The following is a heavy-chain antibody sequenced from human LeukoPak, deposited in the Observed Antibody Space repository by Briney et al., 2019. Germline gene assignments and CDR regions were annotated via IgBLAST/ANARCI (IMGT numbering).Heavy chain of an antibody. CDR2: IYYSGST. CDR1: GGSISSYY. CDR3: ARGERLSQLLLDY. V-gene: IGHV4-59*01. J-gene: IGHJ4*02. Sequence: PETLSLTCTVSGGSISSYYWSWIRQPPGKGLEWIGYIYYSGSTNYNPSLKSRVTISVDTSKNQFSLKLSSVTAADTAVYYCARGERLSQLLLDYWGQGTLVTVSS. D-gene: IGHD2-2*01.